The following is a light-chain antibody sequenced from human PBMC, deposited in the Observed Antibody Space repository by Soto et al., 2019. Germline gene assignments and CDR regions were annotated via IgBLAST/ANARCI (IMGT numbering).Light chain of an antibody. V-gene: IGKV1-9*01. Sequence: EIHMTQSPSSLSASVGDRVTVTCRASQAISSHLAWYQQKPGKAPNLLIYGASTLQSGVPSRFSGSGSGTQFTLTISSLQPEDFATYYCQQLNSYPLTFGPGTKVDV. J-gene: IGKJ3*01. CDR1: QAISSH. CDR3: QQLNSYPLT. CDR2: GAS.